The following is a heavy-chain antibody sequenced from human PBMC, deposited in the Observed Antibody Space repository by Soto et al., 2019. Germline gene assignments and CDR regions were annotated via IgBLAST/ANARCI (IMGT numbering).Heavy chain of an antibody. CDR1: GYTFTSYG. D-gene: IGHD3-3*01. Sequence: ASVKVSCKASGYTFTSYGISWVRQAPGQGLEWMGWISAYNGNTNYAQKLQGRVTMTTDTSTSTAYMELRSLRSDDTAVYYCARGITIFGVVQYYYYMDVWGKGTTVTVSS. V-gene: IGHV1-18*01. CDR2: ISAYNGNT. J-gene: IGHJ6*03. CDR3: ARGITIFGVVQYYYYMDV.